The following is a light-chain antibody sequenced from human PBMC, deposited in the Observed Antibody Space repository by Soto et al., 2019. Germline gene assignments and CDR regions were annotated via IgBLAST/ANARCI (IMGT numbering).Light chain of an antibody. Sequence: QSALSQPRSVSGSPGQSVTISCTGSKSDVGTYNYVSWYQQHPGTAPKLMIYEVSNRPSGVSNRFSGSKSGNTASLTISGLQAEDEADYYCSSYTSSSTQVFGTGTKVTVL. J-gene: IGLJ1*01. CDR1: KSDVGTYNY. V-gene: IGLV2-14*01. CDR3: SSYTSSSTQV. CDR2: EVS.